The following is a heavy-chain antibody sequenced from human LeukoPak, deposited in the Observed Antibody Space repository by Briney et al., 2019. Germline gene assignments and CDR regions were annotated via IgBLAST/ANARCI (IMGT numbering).Heavy chain of an antibody. Sequence: SETLSLTCTVSGGSISGSSYYWNWIRQPAGKGLEWIGRMYTSGSTNYNPSLKSRVTISVDTSKNQFSLKLSFVTAADTAVYYCARGVWFGSAFDIWGQGTMVTVSS. J-gene: IGHJ3*02. CDR3: ARGVWFGSAFDI. CDR1: GGSISGSSYY. V-gene: IGHV4-61*02. CDR2: MYTSGST. D-gene: IGHD3-10*01.